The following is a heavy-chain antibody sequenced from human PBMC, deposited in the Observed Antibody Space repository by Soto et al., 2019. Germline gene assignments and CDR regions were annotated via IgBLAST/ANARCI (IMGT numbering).Heavy chain of an antibody. CDR1: GGSINNYY. CDR3: ARSKYTVVNAIDV. Sequence: SSETLSLTCTVSGGSINNYYWNWIRQPPGKGLEWIGYVSYSGRTNYNPSLKSRVNMLVDKSKNQFSLNLTSVTAADTAVYYCARSKYTVVNAIDVWGRGPMVTV. V-gene: IGHV4-59*03. J-gene: IGHJ3*01. D-gene: IGHD4-17*01. CDR2: VSYSGRT.